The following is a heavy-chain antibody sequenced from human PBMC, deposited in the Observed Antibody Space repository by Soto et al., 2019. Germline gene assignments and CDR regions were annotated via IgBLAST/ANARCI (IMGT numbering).Heavy chain of an antibody. CDR3: ARGYCRGGSCYYFSYYGMDI. J-gene: IGHJ6*02. D-gene: IGHD2-15*01. Sequence: GASVKVSCKASGGTFSSYAISWVRQAPGQGLEWMGGIIPIFGTANYAQKFQGRVTITADESTSTAYMELSSLRSEDTAVYYCARGYCRGGSCYYFSYYGMDIWGQGTTVTVSS. CDR2: IIPIFGTA. CDR1: GGTFSSYA. V-gene: IGHV1-69*13.